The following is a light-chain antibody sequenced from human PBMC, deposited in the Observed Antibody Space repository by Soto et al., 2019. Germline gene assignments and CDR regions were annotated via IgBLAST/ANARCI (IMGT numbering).Light chain of an antibody. CDR2: AAS. J-gene: IGKJ2*01. V-gene: IGKV1-39*01. Sequence: DIQMTQSPSSLSASIGDRVTITCRASQNSNGHLNWYQQKPGKAPKVLIYAASRLQSGVPSRFSGSGSGTEFTLTISSLEPEDFATYYCQQSHITTLFTFGKGTKLEIK. CDR3: QQSHITTLFT. CDR1: QNSNGH.